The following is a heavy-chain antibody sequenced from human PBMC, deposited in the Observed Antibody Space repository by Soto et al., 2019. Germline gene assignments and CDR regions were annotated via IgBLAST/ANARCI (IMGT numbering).Heavy chain of an antibody. CDR3: AVVIWVRAEFDY. CDR2: IRGRNDDT. D-gene: IGHD3-10*01. Sequence: PGGSLRLSCAASGFTFSTYAMTWVRQAPGKGLEWVSAIRGRNDDTYYADSVKGRFTISRDNSKNTLYLQMSSLRAEDTVVYYCAVVIWVRAEFDYWGQGILVTV. J-gene: IGHJ4*02. CDR1: GFTFSTYA. V-gene: IGHV3-23*01.